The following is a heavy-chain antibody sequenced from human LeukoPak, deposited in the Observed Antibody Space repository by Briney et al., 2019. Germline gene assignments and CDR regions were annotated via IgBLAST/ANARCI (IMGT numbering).Heavy chain of an antibody. V-gene: IGHV3-33*01. J-gene: IGHJ6*04. CDR2: VRYDDSIK. CDR1: GFPLSTYG. CDR3: ATILDF. Sequence: GGSLRLSCAASGFPLSTYGMHCPRQAPGKGLDWVAVVRYDDSIKYYADSVKGRFTSSSDNSKNTLFLQLNSMRAEDTAVYYCATILDFWGTGTTVIVSS.